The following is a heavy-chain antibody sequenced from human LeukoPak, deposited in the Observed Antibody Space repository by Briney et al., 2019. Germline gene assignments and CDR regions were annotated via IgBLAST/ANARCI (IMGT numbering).Heavy chain of an antibody. Sequence: GGSLRLSCAASGFTFSSYAMSWVRQAPGKGLEWVSAISGSGGSTYYADSVKGRFTIPKDNSKNTVYLQMSSLRVDDTTVYYCAKAASSSWPSYYYGMDVWGQGTTVTVSS. D-gene: IGHD6-13*01. V-gene: IGHV3-23*01. J-gene: IGHJ6*02. CDR3: AKAASSSWPSYYYGMDV. CDR2: ISGSGGST. CDR1: GFTFSSYA.